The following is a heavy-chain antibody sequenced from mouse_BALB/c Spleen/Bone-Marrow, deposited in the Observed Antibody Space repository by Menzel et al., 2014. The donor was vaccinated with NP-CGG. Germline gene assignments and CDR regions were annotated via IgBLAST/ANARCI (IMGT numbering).Heavy chain of an antibody. CDR2: ISYSGST. CDR1: GDSIXSGY. D-gene: IGHD1-2*01. J-gene: IGHJ2*01. V-gene: IGHV3-8*02. Sequence: EVKLMESGPSLVKPSQTLSLTCSVTGDSIXSGYWNWIRKFPGNKLEYMGYISYSGSTYYNPSLKSRISITRDTSKNXYYLQLNSVTTEDTATYYCATYDGYYFDYWGQGTTLTVSS. CDR3: ATYDGYYFDY.